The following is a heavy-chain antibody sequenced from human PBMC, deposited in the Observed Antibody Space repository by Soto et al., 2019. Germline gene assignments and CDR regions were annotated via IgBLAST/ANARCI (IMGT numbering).Heavy chain of an antibody. Sequence: ASVKVSCKASGYTFTSYDINWVRQATGQGLEWMGWMNPNSGNTGYAQKFQGRVTMTRNTSISTAYMELSSLRSEDTAVYYCARGRAADYYYFNMDVWGKGTTVTVSS. CDR1: GYTFTSYD. CDR2: MNPNSGNT. D-gene: IGHD2-15*01. J-gene: IGHJ6*03. V-gene: IGHV1-8*01. CDR3: ARGRAADYYYFNMDV.